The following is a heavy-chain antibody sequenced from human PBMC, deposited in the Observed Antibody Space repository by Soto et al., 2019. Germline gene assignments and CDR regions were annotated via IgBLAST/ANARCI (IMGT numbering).Heavy chain of an antibody. CDR1: GGSITSRSYF. V-gene: IGHV4-39*01. J-gene: IGHJ5*02. Sequence: SETLSLTCSVSGGSITSRSYFWGWIRQPPGKGLEWIGDIYYSGNTYYNPSLKSRVTISVDASQSQFSLKLTSVTAADTAVYYCARFRDFSYWFDPWGQGTQVTVSS. D-gene: IGHD3-3*01. CDR2: IYYSGNT. CDR3: ARFRDFSYWFDP.